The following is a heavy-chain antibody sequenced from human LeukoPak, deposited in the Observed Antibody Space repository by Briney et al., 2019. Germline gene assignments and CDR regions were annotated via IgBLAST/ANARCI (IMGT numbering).Heavy chain of an antibody. CDR2: IYYSGST. D-gene: IGHD6-13*01. Sequence: PSETLSLTCTVSGGSISSYYWSWIRQPPGKGLEWIGYIYYSGSTNYNPSLKSRVTISVDTSKNQFSLKLGPVTAADTAVYYCARASSSWHRPFDYWGQGTLVTVSS. CDR3: ARASSSWHRPFDY. V-gene: IGHV4-59*01. CDR1: GGSISSYY. J-gene: IGHJ4*02.